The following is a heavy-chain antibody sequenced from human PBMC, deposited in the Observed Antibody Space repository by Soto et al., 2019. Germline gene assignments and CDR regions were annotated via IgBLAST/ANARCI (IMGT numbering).Heavy chain of an antibody. CDR1: GFTFSTYW. CDR2: INSDGSST. J-gene: IGHJ2*01. D-gene: IGHD5-12*01. CDR3: ARGDIVATITRYWYFDL. Sequence: EVQLVESGGGLVQPGGSLRLSCAASGFTFSTYWMNWVRHAPWKGLVCVSRINSDGSSTTYADSVKGRFTISRDNAKNTMYLQMNSLRAEDTAVYYGARGDIVATITRYWYFDLWGRGTLVTVSS. V-gene: IGHV3-74*01.